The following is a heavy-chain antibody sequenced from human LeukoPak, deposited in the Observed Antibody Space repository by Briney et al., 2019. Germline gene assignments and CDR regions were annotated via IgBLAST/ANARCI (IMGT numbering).Heavy chain of an antibody. CDR1: GFTFSSYA. D-gene: IGHD6-19*01. CDR2: ISGSGGST. CDR3: AKDQGMGWYGDPGQYYFDY. V-gene: IGHV3-23*01. Sequence: PGGSLRLSCAASGFTFSSYAMSWVRQAPGKGLEWVSAISGSGGSTYYADSVKGRFTISRDNSKNTLYLQMNSLRAEDTAVYYCAKDQGMGWYGDPGQYYFDYWGQGTLVTVSS. J-gene: IGHJ4*02.